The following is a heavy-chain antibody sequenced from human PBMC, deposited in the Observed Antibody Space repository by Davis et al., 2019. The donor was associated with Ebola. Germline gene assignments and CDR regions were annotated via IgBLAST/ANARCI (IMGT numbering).Heavy chain of an antibody. D-gene: IGHD6-13*01. CDR3: ATRDTSSNCFGFYP. J-gene: IGHJ5*02. Sequence: GESLKISCAASGFTFSTYAMRWVRQAPGKGLEWVSTIGTSSDLYYADSVRGRLTISRDNFKNTVYLQLDSLRADDTAVYYCATRDTSSNCFGFYPWGQGTLVTVSS. CDR2: IGTSSDL. V-gene: IGHV3-23*01. CDR1: GFTFSTYA.